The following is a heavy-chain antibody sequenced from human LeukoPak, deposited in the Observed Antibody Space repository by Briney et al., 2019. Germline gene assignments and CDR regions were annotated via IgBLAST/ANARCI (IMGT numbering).Heavy chain of an antibody. Sequence: KPSETLSLTCTVSGGSISSYYWSWIRQPPGKGLEWIGYIYYSGSTNYNPSLKSRVPISVDTSKNQFSLKLSSVTAADTAVYYCARSFYYDFWSGYYSMTVGAFDIWGQGTMVTVSS. J-gene: IGHJ3*02. V-gene: IGHV4-59*13. D-gene: IGHD3-3*01. CDR1: GGSISSYY. CDR3: ARSFYYDFWSGYYSMTVGAFDI. CDR2: IYYSGST.